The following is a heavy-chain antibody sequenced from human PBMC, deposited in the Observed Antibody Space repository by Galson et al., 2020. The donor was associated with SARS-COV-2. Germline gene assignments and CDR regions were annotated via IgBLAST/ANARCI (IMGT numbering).Heavy chain of an antibody. Sequence: ASETLSLTCTVSGGSISSGAYYWSWIRQHPGKGLEWIGYIYNSGTTYSNPSLKSRVTISIDTSKNQFSLKLSSVTPADTAVYYCARASRQGISCTLVVVNWFDPWGQGTLVTVSS. J-gene: IGHJ5*02. CDR3: ARASRQGISCTLVVVNWFDP. CDR2: IYNSGTT. D-gene: IGHD2-2*01. V-gene: IGHV4-31*03. CDR1: GGSISSGAYY.